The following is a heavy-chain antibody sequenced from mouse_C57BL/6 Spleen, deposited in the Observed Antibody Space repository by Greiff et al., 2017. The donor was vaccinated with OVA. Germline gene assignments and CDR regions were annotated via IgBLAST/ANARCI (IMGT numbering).Heavy chain of an antibody. D-gene: IGHD2-2*01. CDR3: TTRGYDEYYFDY. V-gene: IGHV14-4*01. J-gene: IGHJ2*01. CDR1: GFNIKDDY. CDR2: IDPENGDT. Sequence: VQLKESGAELVRPGASVKLSCTASGFNIKDDYMHWVKQRPEQGLEWIGWIDPENGDTEYASKFQGKATITADTSSNTAYLQLSSLTSEDTAVYYCTTRGYDEYYFDYWGQGTTLTVSS.